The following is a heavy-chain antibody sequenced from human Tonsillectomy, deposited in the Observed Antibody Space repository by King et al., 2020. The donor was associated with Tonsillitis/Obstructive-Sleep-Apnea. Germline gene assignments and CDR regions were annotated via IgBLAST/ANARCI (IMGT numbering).Heavy chain of an antibody. CDR1: VGSFSGYY. Sequence: VQLPQWGAGLLKPSETLSLTCAVYVGSFSGYYWSWIRQPPGKGLEWIGEINHSGSANYKSSLKSRVTISVDTSKNQFSLKLSSVTAADTAVYYCARGRYCSSTSCYTPTNNWFDPWGQGTLVTVSS. CDR3: ARGRYCSSTSCYTPTNNWFDP. D-gene: IGHD2-2*02. CDR2: INHSGSA. V-gene: IGHV4-34*01. J-gene: IGHJ5*02.